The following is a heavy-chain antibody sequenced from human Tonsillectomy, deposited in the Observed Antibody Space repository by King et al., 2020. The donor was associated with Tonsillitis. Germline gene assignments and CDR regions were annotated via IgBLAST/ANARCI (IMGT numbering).Heavy chain of an antibody. CDR1: GFTFSRYN. D-gene: IGHD3-10*02. V-gene: IGHV3-48*02. CDR2: ISATSTTI. CDR3: AKDGRPLFGELSWLR. J-gene: IGHJ4*02. Sequence: VQLVESGGGLVQPGGSLRLSCVASGFTFSRYNMHWLRQAPGKGLEWVAFISATSTTIDYADSFKGRFTIARDNGKSSLYLQLDGLRDEDTAVYYCAKDGRPLFGELSWLRWCQGTLVTVSS.